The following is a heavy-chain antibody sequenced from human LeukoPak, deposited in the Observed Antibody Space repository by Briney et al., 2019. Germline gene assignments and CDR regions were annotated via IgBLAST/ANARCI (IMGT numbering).Heavy chain of an antibody. CDR1: GYSISSGYY. J-gene: IGHJ6*03. CDR2: IYHSGST. Sequence: SETLSLTCAVSGYSISSGYYWGWIRHPPGKGLEWIGSIYHSGSTNYNPSLKSRVTISVDTSKNQFSLKLTSVTAADTAVYYCARAPRFYYYYMDVWGKGTTVTVSS. V-gene: IGHV4-38-2*01. CDR3: ARAPRFYYYYMDV.